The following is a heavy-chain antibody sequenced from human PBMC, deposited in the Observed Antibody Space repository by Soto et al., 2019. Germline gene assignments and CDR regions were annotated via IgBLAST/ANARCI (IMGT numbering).Heavy chain of an antibody. V-gene: IGHV1-18*04. D-gene: IGHD6-19*01. CDR3: ARLHGYSSGWYDY. CDR1: GYTFSSNG. CDR2: ISTFNGNA. Sequence: QVQLVQSGAEVKKPGASVKVSCKASGYTFSSNGVSWVRQAPGQGIEWMGWISTFNGNAHYAQKFQGRVTMTTETSTNTAYMELTSLSSDDTAVYYCARLHGYSSGWYDYWGQGTLVTVSS. J-gene: IGHJ4*02.